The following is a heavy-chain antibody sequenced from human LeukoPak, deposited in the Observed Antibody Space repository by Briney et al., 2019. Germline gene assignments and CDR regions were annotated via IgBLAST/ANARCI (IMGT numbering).Heavy chain of an antibody. Sequence: SETLSLTCTVSGGSISSYYWSWIRQPAGKGLEWIGRIYTSGTPNYNPSLKSRVTISMDTSKNQFSLRLCSVTAADTAVYYCARELDYYDSSGYSTFDYWGQGTLVTVSS. J-gene: IGHJ4*02. D-gene: IGHD3-22*01. CDR2: IYTSGTP. CDR3: ARELDYYDSSGYSTFDY. V-gene: IGHV4-4*07. CDR1: GGSISSYY.